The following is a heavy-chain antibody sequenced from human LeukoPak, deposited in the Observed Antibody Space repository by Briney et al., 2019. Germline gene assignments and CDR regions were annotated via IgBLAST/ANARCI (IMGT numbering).Heavy chain of an antibody. CDR1: GFTFSSYS. V-gene: IGHV3-21*01. J-gene: IGHJ4*02. CDR3: ARGETILRFLEWSYDY. D-gene: IGHD3-3*01. Sequence: GGSLRLSCAASGFTFSSYSMNWVRQAPGKGLEWVSSISSSSSYIYYADSVKGRFTISRDNAKNSLYLQMNSLRAEDTAVYYCARGETILRFLEWSYDYWGQGTLVTVSS. CDR2: ISSSSSYI.